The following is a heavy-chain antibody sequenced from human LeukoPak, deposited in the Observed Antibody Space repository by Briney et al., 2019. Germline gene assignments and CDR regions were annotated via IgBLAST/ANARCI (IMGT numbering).Heavy chain of an antibody. J-gene: IGHJ3*02. CDR1: GYTFTSYD. CDR2: MNPNRGNT. CDR3: ASRNWGSDAFDI. V-gene: IGHV1-8*01. D-gene: IGHD7-27*01. Sequence: ASVKVSCKASGYTFTSYDINWVRQATGQGLERMGWMNPNRGNTGYAQKFQGRVTMTRNTSISTAYMELSSLRSEDTAVYYCASRNWGSDAFDIWGQGTMVTVSS.